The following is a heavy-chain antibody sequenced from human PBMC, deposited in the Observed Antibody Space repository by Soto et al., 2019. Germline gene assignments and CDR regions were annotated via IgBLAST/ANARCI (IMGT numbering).Heavy chain of an antibody. D-gene: IGHD3-3*01. V-gene: IGHV1-2*02. J-gene: IGHJ4*02. CDR1: GYPFSNYY. CDR3: ARDISGDYDFWGGNPILGQ. Sequence: ASVKVSCKTSGYPFSNYYIHWVREAPGQGPEWMGWINPNSGCTSYAQKFKGRVIMTRDMSMSTAYMDLSRLTSDDTAIYYCARDISGDYDFWGGNPILGQWGQGTLVTVSS. CDR2: INPNSGCT.